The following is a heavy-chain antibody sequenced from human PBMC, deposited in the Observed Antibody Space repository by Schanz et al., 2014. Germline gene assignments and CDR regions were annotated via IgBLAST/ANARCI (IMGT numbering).Heavy chain of an antibody. Sequence: QVQLVQSGAEVKKPGASVKISCKASGYTFTDYYMYWVRQAPGQGLEWMGRINPNSGGTNYAQKFQGRVTMTRDTSISTAYMELRRLRSDDTAVYYCARDRRLQRQSGWDYWGQGTLVTVSS. V-gene: IGHV1-2*06. CDR2: INPNSGGT. J-gene: IGHJ4*02. D-gene: IGHD3-10*01. CDR1: GYTFTDYY. CDR3: ARDRRLQRQSGWDY.